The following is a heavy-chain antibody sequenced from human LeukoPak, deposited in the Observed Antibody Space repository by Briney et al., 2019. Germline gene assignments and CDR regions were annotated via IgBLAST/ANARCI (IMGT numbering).Heavy chain of an antibody. CDR1: GYTFTSYP. V-gene: IGHV1-3*01. J-gene: IGHJ4*02. CDR3: AREGNSYGSDY. D-gene: IGHD5-18*01. Sequence: GASVKVSCKASGYTFTSYPIRWVRQAPGQRPEWMGWINPANDNIKYSQKFQGRVTITKDTSASTVYMELSSLKSEDTSLYYCAREGNSYGSDYWGQGTLVTVSS. CDR2: INPANDNI.